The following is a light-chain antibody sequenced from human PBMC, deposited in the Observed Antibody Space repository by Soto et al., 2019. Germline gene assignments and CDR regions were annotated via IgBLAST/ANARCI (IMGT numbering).Light chain of an antibody. CDR1: GSDVGAYNY. CDR2: DVS. V-gene: IGLV2-14*03. Sequence: QPVLTQPASGTGFPGQSSSITYTGTGSDVGAYNYVSWYQQHPAKAPKLMIYDVSNRPSGVSDRFSGSKSGNTASLTISGLQAEDEADYYCYSYTSRSTYVFGSGTKVTV. CDR3: YSYTSRSTYV. J-gene: IGLJ1*01.